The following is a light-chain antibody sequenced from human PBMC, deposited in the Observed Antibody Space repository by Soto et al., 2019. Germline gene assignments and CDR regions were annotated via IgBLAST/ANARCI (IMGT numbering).Light chain of an antibody. CDR2: AAS. CDR1: QDIRNT. CDR3: LQYYNFSWT. J-gene: IGKJ1*01. V-gene: IGKV1-6*01. Sequence: AIQMTQSPSSLSASVGDRVAISCRASQDIRNTLAWYQQKPGEAPKLLIFAASNLQSGVPSRFSGSASVTDFTLAITGLQPEDFATYYCLQYYNFSWTFGQGPKVDIK.